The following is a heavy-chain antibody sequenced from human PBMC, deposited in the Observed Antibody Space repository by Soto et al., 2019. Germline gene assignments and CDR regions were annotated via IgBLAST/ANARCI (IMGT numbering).Heavy chain of an antibody. CDR3: ARELVYVDFCSGIVY. V-gene: IGHV3-30*03. CDR1: GFSFSSYA. Sequence: QVQLVESGGGVVQPGRSLRLSCAASGFSFSSYAMHWVRQAPGKGLEWVAIISHDGNIKRYADFVEGRFIVFRDNANNNLLLQVESLKTDDTAVYYCARELVYVDFCSGIVYWGQGTLVTVAS. D-gene: IGHD3-3*01. CDR2: ISHDGNIK. J-gene: IGHJ4*02.